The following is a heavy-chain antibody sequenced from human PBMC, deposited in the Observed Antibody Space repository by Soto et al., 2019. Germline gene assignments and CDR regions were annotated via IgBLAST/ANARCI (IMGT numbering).Heavy chain of an antibody. D-gene: IGHD3-16*01. J-gene: IGHJ5*02. CDR2: IYYSGST. CDR1: GGSISSGDYS. V-gene: IGHV4-30-4*01. Sequence: QVQLQESGPGRVKPSQTLSLTCTVSGGSISSGDYSWSWISQPPGKGLEWIGYIYYSGSTFYNPSLKNRVTIPLDTSKIQFSLKLSSVTAADTAVYYCVREGVDNWFDPWGQGTLVTVSS. CDR3: VREGVDNWFDP.